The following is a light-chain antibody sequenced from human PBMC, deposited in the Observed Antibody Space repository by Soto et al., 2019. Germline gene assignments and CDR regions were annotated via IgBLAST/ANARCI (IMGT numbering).Light chain of an antibody. CDR1: SSDVGSYNL. Sequence: QSALTQPASVSGSPGQSITISCTGTSSDVGSYNLVSWYQQHPGKAPKLMIYEVSKRPSGVSNLFSGSKSGNTASLTISGLQSEDEADYSCCSYAGSSTLEVFGTGTKLTVL. V-gene: IGLV2-23*02. CDR2: EVS. J-gene: IGLJ1*01. CDR3: CSYAGSSTLEV.